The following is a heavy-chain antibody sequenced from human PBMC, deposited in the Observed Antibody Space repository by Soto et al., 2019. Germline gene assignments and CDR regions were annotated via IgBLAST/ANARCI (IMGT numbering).Heavy chain of an antibody. D-gene: IGHD6-19*01. J-gene: IGHJ4*02. CDR3: AHRPNSLVGGRFFDV. V-gene: IGHV2-5*02. Sequence: QITLKESGPTLVKPTQTLTLTCTFSGFSLSTSGVGVGWIRQPPGKALEWLALIYWDDDKYYSPSLKSRLTIPKDTSKNQVVFTMTNMDTVDTATYYCAHRPNSLVGGRFFDVWGQGTLVTVSS. CDR1: GFSLSTSGVG. CDR2: IYWDDDK.